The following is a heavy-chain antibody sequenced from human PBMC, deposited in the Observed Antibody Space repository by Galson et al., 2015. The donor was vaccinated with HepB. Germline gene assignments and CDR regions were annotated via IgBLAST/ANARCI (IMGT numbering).Heavy chain of an antibody. Sequence: SLRLSCAASGFTLNDYAMNWVRQAPGKGLEWVSVISGGAGTTYYADSVKGRFTISRDDSKNTLYLQMNSLRAEDTALYYCAKASSTGTFFYYGMDVWGQGTTVTVSS. D-gene: IGHD1-1*01. CDR2: ISGGAGTT. J-gene: IGHJ6*02. CDR3: AKASSTGTFFYYGMDV. CDR1: GFTLNDYA. V-gene: IGHV3-23*01.